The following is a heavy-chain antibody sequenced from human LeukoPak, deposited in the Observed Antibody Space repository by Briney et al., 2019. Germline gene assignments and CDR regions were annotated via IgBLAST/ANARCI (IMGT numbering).Heavy chain of an antibody. D-gene: IGHD2-8*01. CDR1: GDSMTSTTYY. Sequence: PSETLSLTCTVSGDSMTSTTYYWGWIRQPPGKGLEWIGSIYHSGSTYYNPSLKSRVTISVDTSKNQFSLKLSSVTAADTAVYYCARKGEMVYAGDYMDVWGKGTTVTVSS. CDR2: IYHSGST. V-gene: IGHV4-39*07. CDR3: ARKGEMVYAGDYMDV. J-gene: IGHJ6*03.